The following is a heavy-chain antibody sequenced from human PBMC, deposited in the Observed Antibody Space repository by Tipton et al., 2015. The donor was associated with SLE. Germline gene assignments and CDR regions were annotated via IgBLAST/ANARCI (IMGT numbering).Heavy chain of an antibody. D-gene: IGHD2-21*01. CDR3: AREIAYGAFDI. CDR1: GGSISSYY. Sequence: TLSLTCTVSGGSISSYYWSWIRQPPGKGLEWIGYIYYSGSTNYNPPLKSRVTISVDTSKNQFSLKLSSVTAADTAVYYCAREIAYGAFDIWGQGTMVTVSS. V-gene: IGHV4-59*01. J-gene: IGHJ3*02. CDR2: IYYSGST.